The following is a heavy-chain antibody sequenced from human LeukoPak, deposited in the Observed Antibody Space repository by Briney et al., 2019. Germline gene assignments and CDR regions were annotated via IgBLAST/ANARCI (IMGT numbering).Heavy chain of an antibody. CDR2: INHSGST. Sequence: SETLSLTCAVYGGSFSGYYWSWIRQPPGKGLEWIGEINHSGSTNYNPSLKSRVTISVDTSKNQFSLKLSSVTAADTAVYYCARADYYDSSGYYGNYYYYGMDVWGQGITVTVSS. CDR1: GGSFSGYY. CDR3: ARADYYDSSGYYGNYYYYGMDV. J-gene: IGHJ6*02. D-gene: IGHD3-22*01. V-gene: IGHV4-34*01.